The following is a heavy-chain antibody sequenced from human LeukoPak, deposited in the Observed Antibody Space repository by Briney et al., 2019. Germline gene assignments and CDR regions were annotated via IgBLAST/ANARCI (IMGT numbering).Heavy chain of an antibody. CDR3: ARVPAVAGTYGMDV. CDR2: IYHSGST. V-gene: IGHV4-4*02. CDR1: GGSISSSNW. Sequence: PSGTLSLTCAVSGGSISSSNWWRWVRQPPGKGLEWIGEIYHSGSTNYNPSLKSRVTISVDKSKNQFSLKLSSVTAADTAVYYCARVPAVAGTYGMDVWGKGTTVTVSS. J-gene: IGHJ6*04. D-gene: IGHD6-19*01.